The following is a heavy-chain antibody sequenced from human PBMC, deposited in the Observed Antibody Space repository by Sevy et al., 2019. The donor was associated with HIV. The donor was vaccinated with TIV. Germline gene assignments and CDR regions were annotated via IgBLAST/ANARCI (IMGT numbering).Heavy chain of an antibody. CDR3: ARERVIAAAGTGTHTFDY. J-gene: IGHJ4*02. D-gene: IGHD6-13*01. V-gene: IGHV4-31*03. CDR2: IYYSGST. Sequence: SETLSLTCTVSGGSMSSGGYYWSWIRQHPGKGLEWIGYIYYSGSTYYNPSLKSRVTISVDTSKNQFSLKLSSVTAAGTAVYYGARERVIAAAGTGTHTFDYWGQGALVTVSS. CDR1: GGSMSSGGYY.